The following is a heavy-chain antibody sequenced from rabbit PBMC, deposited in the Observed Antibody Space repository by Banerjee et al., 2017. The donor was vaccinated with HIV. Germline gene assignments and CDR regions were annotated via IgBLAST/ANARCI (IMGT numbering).Heavy chain of an antibody. D-gene: IGHD4-2*01. V-gene: IGHV1S45*01. CDR2: IYAGSSGDT. J-gene: IGHJ6*01. CDR1: GFSFSSSYW. Sequence: QESLKETGGGLVQPGGSLTLSCKASGFSFSSSYWICWVRQAPGKGLEWIACIYAGSSGDTYYASWAKGRFTISRSTNLNTVDLKMTSLTDADTATYFCGRGYAGEYGLWGPGTLVTVS. CDR3: GRGYAGEYGL.